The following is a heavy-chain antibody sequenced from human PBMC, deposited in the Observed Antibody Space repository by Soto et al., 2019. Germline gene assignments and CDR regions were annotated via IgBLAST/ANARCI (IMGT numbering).Heavy chain of an antibody. CDR3: ARVHSATGSMHFVH. V-gene: IGHV3-21*01. D-gene: IGHD3-9*01. CDR2: ISATSTYI. J-gene: IGHJ4*01. CDR1: SFNFTSYS. Sequence: PGGSLRLSCAGSSFNFTSYSLNWVRQAPGKGLEWVSSISATSTYIFYADSVKGRFTISRDNAQNSVSLQMNSLRAEDTALYYCARVHSATGSMHFVHWGHGTLVTVSS.